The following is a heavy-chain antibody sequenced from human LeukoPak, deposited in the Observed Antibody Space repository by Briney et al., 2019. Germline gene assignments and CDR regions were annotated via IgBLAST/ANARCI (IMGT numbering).Heavy chain of an antibody. V-gene: IGHV3-13*01. Sequence: PGGSLRLSCAASGFTFSSYDMHWVRQATGKGLEWVSAIGTAGDTYYPGSVKGRFTISRENAKNSLYLQMNSLRAGDTAVYYCARGAPGIYGMDVWGQGITVTVSS. J-gene: IGHJ6*02. CDR2: IGTAGDT. CDR3: ARGAPGIYGMDV. CDR1: GFTFSSYD.